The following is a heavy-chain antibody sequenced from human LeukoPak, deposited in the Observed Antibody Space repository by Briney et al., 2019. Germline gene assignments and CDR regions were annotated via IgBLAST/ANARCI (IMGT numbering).Heavy chain of an antibody. CDR2: ISGSGGRT. Sequence: GGSLRLSCAASGFTFSSYAMSWVRQAPGKGLEWVSAISGSGGRTYYADSVKGRFTISRDNSKNTLYLQMNSLRAEDTAVYYCAKVEQWLVLRGRYFDYWGQGTLVTVSS. D-gene: IGHD6-19*01. V-gene: IGHV3-23*01. CDR3: AKVEQWLVLRGRYFDY. J-gene: IGHJ4*02. CDR1: GFTFSSYA.